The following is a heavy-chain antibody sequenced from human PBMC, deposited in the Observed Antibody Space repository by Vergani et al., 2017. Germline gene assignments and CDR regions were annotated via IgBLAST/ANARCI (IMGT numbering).Heavy chain of an antibody. D-gene: IGHD2-15*01. CDR2: IYYDGSNA. CDR1: RSTFKTYG. J-gene: IGHJ1*01. V-gene: IGHV3-33*01. CDR3: ARISGGSAPYLHY. Sequence: VQLLESGGGIVQPGRSLTLSCVASRSTFKTYGMHWVRQAPGKGLEWVGLIYYDGSNAYYADSVKGRFTISRDNSKNTLYLQMSSLRAEDTAVYYCARISGGSAPYLHYWGQGTLVTVAS.